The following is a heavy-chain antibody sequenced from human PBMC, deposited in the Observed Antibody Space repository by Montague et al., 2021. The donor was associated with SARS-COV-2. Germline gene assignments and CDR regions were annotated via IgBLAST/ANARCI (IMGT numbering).Heavy chain of an antibody. Sequence: SETLSLTCTLSGGSMSDHYWAWIRQPPGKGLEWLAYIYYSGGINSNASLKSRVTMSVDTSKNQFSLKLTSVTAAGTAVYYCARAVSVRRAVNWFDPWGQGTLVTVSS. V-gene: IGHV4-59*11. CDR2: IYYSGGI. D-gene: IGHD3-10*01. J-gene: IGHJ5*02. CDR1: GGSMSDHY. CDR3: ARAVSVRRAVNWFDP.